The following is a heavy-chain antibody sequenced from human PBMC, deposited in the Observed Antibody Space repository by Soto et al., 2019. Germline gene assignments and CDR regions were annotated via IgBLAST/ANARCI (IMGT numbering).Heavy chain of an antibody. Sequence: PGGSLRLSCAAFGFTLDKYTMGWVRQAPGKGLEWVAESFSSGGTQYADSVKGRFTISRDNSRNMEFLQMKGLRVEDTTLYYCARDREPDGIWTFDSWGQGALVTVSS. CDR3: ARDREPDGIWTFDS. CDR2: SFSSGGT. J-gene: IGHJ4*02. V-gene: IGHV3-53*01. D-gene: IGHD3-9*01. CDR1: GFTLDKYT.